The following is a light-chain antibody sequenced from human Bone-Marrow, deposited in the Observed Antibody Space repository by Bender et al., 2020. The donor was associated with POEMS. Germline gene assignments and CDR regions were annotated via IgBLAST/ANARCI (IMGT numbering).Light chain of an antibody. V-gene: IGLV3-1*01. J-gene: IGLJ2*01. CDR2: QDT. CDR3: QSWGSNTAV. Sequence: SYELTQPPSVSVSPGQTATITCSGEKLGEEYACWYQQKPGQSPVVVIYQDTKRPSGIPERFSGSTSGNTASLTISGTQTMDEADYYCQSWGSNTAVFGRGTELTVL. CDR1: KLGEEY.